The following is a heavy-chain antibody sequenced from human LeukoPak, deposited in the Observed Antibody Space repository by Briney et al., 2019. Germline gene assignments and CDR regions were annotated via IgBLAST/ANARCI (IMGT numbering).Heavy chain of an antibody. CDR1: GFTFSSYG. Sequence: GGSLRLSCAASGFTFSSYGMHWVRQAPGKGLEWVAFIRYDGSNKYYADSVKGRFTISRDNSKNTLNLQMNSLRAEDTAVYYCAKVRWGSDNALDSWGQGTLVTGSS. V-gene: IGHV3-30*02. D-gene: IGHD3-16*01. CDR2: IRYDGSNK. CDR3: AKVRWGSDNALDS. J-gene: IGHJ4*02.